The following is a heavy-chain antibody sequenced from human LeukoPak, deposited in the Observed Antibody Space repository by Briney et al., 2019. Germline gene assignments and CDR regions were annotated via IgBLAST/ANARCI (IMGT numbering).Heavy chain of an antibody. CDR2: ISAYNGNT. Sequence: ASVKVSCKASGYTFTSYSISWVRQAPGQGLEWMGWISAYNGNTNYAQKLQGRVTMTTDTSTSTAYMELRSLRSDDTAVYYCARGPPDVVVPAAPDYWGQGTLVTVSS. D-gene: IGHD2-2*01. CDR1: GYTFTSYS. CDR3: ARGPPDVVVPAAPDY. V-gene: IGHV1-18*01. J-gene: IGHJ4*02.